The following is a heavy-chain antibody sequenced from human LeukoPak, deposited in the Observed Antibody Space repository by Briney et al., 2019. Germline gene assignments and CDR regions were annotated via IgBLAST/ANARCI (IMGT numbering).Heavy chain of an antibody. J-gene: IGHJ2*01. Sequence: GGSLRLSCAASGFTFSNAWMRWVRQAPGMGLVWVSRLPPDELGIIYADSVKGRFTVSRDNSKNTLYLETNSLRAEDTAVYYCAKANGWYGRGYFDLWGRGTLVGVSS. V-gene: IGHV3-74*01. CDR1: GFTFSNAW. CDR3: AKANGWYGRGYFDL. D-gene: IGHD6-19*01. CDR2: LPPDELGI.